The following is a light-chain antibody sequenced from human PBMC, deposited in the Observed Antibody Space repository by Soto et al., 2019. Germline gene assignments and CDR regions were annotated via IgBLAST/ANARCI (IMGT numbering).Light chain of an antibody. V-gene: IGKV3-15*01. CDR2: DAS. CDR1: QAVSSY. CDR3: LQYSTWPPLYT. Sequence: EIVMTQSPAALSVSLGERVSLTCRASQAVSSYLAWYQQKPGQAPRLLISDASTRATDIPDRFSGSGSGTXXXLTISSLQSSDLAVYYCLQYSTWPPLYTFGQGTKLEIK. J-gene: IGKJ2*01.